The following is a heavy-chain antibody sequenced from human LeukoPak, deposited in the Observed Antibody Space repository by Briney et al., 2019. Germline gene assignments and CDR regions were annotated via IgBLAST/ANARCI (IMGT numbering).Heavy chain of an antibody. CDR1: GFIFSNYG. D-gene: IGHD3-3*01. CDR2: IRFDGTNQ. V-gene: IGHV3-30*02. Sequence: GGSLRLSCAASGFIFSNYGMHWVRQAPGKGLEWVAFIRFDGTNQFYADPVKGRFTISRDNSKNTLYLQMNSLRAEDTAVYYCAREEGSGYSYWGQGTLVTVSS. CDR3: AREEGSGYSY. J-gene: IGHJ4*02.